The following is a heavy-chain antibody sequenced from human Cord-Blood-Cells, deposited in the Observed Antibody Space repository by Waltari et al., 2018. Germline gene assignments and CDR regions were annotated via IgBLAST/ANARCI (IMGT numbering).Heavy chain of an antibody. J-gene: IGHJ4*02. CDR3: TLLTGDY. D-gene: IGHD7-27*01. CDR1: GYTFTSYA. V-gene: IGHV1-3*01. CDR2: INAGNGNT. Sequence: QVQLVQSGAEVKKPGASVKVSCKASGYTFTSYAMHWVRQAPGQRRECMGWINAGNGNTKYSQKCQGRVTITRDTSASTAYMELISLRSEDTAVYYCTLLTGDYWGQGTLVTVSS.